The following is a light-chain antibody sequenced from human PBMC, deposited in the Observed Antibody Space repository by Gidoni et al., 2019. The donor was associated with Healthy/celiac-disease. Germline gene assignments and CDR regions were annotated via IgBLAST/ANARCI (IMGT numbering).Light chain of an antibody. J-gene: IGLJ3*02. CDR1: SSYVGRYNY. V-gene: IGLV2-14*01. CDR2: DVS. Sequence: QSALTQPASVSGSPGQSITISCTGTSSYVGRYNYVSWYQQYPGKAPKLMIYDVSNRPSGVSNRFSGSKSANTASLTISGLQAEDEADYYCSSYTTTSTWVFGGGTKLTVL. CDR3: SSYTTTSTWV.